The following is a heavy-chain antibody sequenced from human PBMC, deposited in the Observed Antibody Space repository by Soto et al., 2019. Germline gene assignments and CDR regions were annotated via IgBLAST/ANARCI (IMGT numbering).Heavy chain of an antibody. D-gene: IGHD4-17*01. CDR2: IYDSGST. J-gene: IGHJ5*02. V-gene: IGHV4-59*01. CDR3: VRAPTGVTTWKGTSWFDP. Sequence: QVQLQESGPGLVKPSETLSLTCSVSGDSISTDHWSWIRQSPGKGLEWIGNIYDSGSTSYNPSLKSRVTISVDTFKNQFSLKLTSVTAADTAVYYCVRAPTGVTTWKGTSWFDPWGQGTPLTVSS. CDR1: GDSISTDH.